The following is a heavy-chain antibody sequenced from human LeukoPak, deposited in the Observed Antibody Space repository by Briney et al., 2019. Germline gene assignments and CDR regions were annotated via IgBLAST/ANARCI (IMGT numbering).Heavy chain of an antibody. Sequence: SETLSLTYSVSGASVTSHSWSWIRQPPGKQLESIGMIYNSVTTNYRPSLKSRVTISVDASKNQLSLKLSSVTAADTAVYYCARGGASSHWFGSWGQGTLVTVSS. J-gene: IGHJ5*01. V-gene: IGHV4-59*02. D-gene: IGHD6-13*01. CDR1: GASVTSHS. CDR2: IYNSVTT. CDR3: ARGGASSHWFGS.